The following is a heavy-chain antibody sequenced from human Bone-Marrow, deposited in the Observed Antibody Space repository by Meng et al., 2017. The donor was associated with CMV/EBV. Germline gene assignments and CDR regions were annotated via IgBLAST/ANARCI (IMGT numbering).Heavy chain of an antibody. CDR1: GGSISSYY. V-gene: IGHV4-34*01. CDR3: ARGSSSAFDI. D-gene: IGHD3-10*01. Sequence: SETLSLTCTVSGGSISSYYWSWIRQPPGRGLQWIGEINHRGSTNNNPSLKSRVTISVDTSKNQFSLKLTSVTAADTAVYFCARGSSSAFDIWGQGTMVTVSS. CDR2: INHRGST. J-gene: IGHJ3*02.